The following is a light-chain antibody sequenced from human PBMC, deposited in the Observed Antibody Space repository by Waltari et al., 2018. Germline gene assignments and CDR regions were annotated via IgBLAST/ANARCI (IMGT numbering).Light chain of an antibody. V-gene: IGKV3D-20*01. CDR1: QSVWNTY. J-gene: IGKJ2*01. Sequence: IVLTQSPAILSLSPGETATLSCEASQSVWNTYLAWYQHKPGQAPRLLIYDGSARATGTPDRFSCSGAATHFTLTISRLGPEDFALYYCQQYHSSLYTFGQGTRLEMK. CDR3: QQYHSSLYT. CDR2: DGS.